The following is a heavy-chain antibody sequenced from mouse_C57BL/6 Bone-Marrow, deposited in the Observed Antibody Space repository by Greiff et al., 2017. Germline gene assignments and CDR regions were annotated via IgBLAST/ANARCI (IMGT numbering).Heavy chain of an antibody. D-gene: IGHD2-3*01. V-gene: IGHV1-50*01. J-gene: IGHJ3*01. CDR3: ARDGGYWPFGY. Sequence: VQLQQPGAELVKPGASVKLSCKASGYTFTSYWMQWVKQRPGQGLEWIGEIDPSDSYTYYTQKFKGQATFTVATSSSTAYMQLSGLTSEVSAVYYCARDGGYWPFGYWGQGTLVTVSA. CDR2: IDPSDSYT. CDR1: GYTFTSYW.